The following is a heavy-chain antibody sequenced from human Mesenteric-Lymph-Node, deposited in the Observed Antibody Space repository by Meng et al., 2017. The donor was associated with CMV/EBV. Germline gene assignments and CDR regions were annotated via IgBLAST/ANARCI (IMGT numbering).Heavy chain of an antibody. CDR2: INSDSTHI. V-gene: IGHV3-21*01. J-gene: IGHJ4*02. Sequence: GGSLRLSCAASRFSFTRYSINWVRQAPGKGLEWVSSINSDSTHIYYADSVKGRFTISRDNAKKSVDLQMDSLRDEDAAVYYCARVGIAVAAQPPPDYWGQGTLVTVSS. D-gene: IGHD6-19*01. CDR1: RFSFTRYS. CDR3: ARVGIAVAAQPPPDY.